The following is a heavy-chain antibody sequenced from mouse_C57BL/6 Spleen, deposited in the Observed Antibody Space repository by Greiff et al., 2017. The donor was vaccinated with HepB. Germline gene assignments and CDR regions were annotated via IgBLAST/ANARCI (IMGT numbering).Heavy chain of an antibody. CDR1: GYTFTSYW. J-gene: IGHJ1*03. CDR2: IYPGSGSI. D-gene: IGHD1-1*01. V-gene: IGHV1-55*01. CDR3: AREGYCYGSRYWYFDV. Sequence: QVQLQQPGAELVKPGASVKMSCKASGYTFTSYWITWVKQRPGQGLEWIGDIYPGSGSINYTEKFKSKATLTGDISTSTAYMQLSSLTSEDSAVYYCAREGYCYGSRYWYFDVWGTGTTVTVSS.